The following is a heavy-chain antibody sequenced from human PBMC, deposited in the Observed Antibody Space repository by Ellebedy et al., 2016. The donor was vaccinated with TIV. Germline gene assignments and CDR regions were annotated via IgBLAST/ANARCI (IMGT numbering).Heavy chain of an antibody. CDR2: IYPSDSAT. J-gene: IGHJ4*02. CDR1: GNSFTSYW. D-gene: IGHD6-19*01. V-gene: IGHV5-51*01. CDR3: ARPGGRVAGWDDFDY. Sequence: GESLKISCKGSGNSFTSYWIGWLRQLPGTGLEWMGIIYPSDSATRYSPSFQGQVTISAGKSINTVYLHWSSLKASDTAIYYCARPGGRVAGWDDFDYWGQGNLVTVSS.